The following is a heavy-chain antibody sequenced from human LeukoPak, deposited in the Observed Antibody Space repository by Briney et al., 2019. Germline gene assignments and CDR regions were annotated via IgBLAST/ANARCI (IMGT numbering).Heavy chain of an antibody. V-gene: IGHV3-48*03. D-gene: IGHD6-19*01. CDR2: MSASGSTI. Sequence: PGGSLRLSCAASGFTFSSYAMNWVRQAPGKGLEWVSTMSASGSTIYYADSVKGRFTISRDNAKNSLYLQMNSLRAEDTGVYYCARDGSGWYDYWGQGILVTVSS. CDR1: GFTFSSYA. J-gene: IGHJ4*02. CDR3: ARDGSGWYDY.